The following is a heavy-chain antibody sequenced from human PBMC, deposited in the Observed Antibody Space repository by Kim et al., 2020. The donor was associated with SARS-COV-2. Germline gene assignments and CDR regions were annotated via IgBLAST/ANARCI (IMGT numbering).Heavy chain of an antibody. D-gene: IGHD1-26*01. V-gene: IGHV3-23*01. CDR1: GFRFSSHA. CDR2: ISGGGDTI. Sequence: GGSLRLSCVASGFRFSSHAMTWVRQAPGKGLERVSIISGGGDTIYYADSVKGRFTVSRDNSKNTLYLQMNSLRAEDTALYFCAKDQSGNYYYYSGMDAWG. CDR3: AKDQSGNYYYYSGMDA. J-gene: IGHJ6*01.